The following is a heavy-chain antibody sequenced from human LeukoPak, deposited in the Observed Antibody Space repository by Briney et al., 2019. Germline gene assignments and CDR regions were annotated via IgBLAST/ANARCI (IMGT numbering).Heavy chain of an antibody. CDR3: AKEKSWQQLVPGGY. CDR2: IRYDGSNK. Sequence: GGSLRLSCAASGFTFSNYGMHWVRQAPGKGLEWVAFIRYDGSNKYYADSVKGRFTISRDNSKNTLYLQMNSLRAEDTAVYYCAKEKSWQQLVPGGYWGQGTLVTVSS. J-gene: IGHJ4*02. V-gene: IGHV3-30*02. D-gene: IGHD6-13*01. CDR1: GFTFSNYG.